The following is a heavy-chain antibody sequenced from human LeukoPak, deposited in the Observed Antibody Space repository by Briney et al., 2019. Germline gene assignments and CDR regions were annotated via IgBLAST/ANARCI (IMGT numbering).Heavy chain of an antibody. V-gene: IGHV3-30*03. CDR3: VRGAGTSYFDY. D-gene: IGHD1-1*01. CDR1: GFTFSNYG. CDR2: LSSDGNNK. J-gene: IGHJ4*02. Sequence: GGSLRLSCAASGFTFSNYGMHWVRQAPGKGLEWVAVLSSDGNNKYSADSVKGRFTISRDNAKNSLYLEMNSLRAEDTAVYHCVRGAGTSYFDYWGQGTLVTVSS.